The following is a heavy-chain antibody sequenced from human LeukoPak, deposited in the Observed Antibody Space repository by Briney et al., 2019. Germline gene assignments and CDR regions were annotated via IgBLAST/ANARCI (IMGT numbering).Heavy chain of an antibody. CDR3: ARFSRYGSGSYYRGSDAFDI. D-gene: IGHD3-10*01. CDR1: GLAFSGDS. J-gene: IGHJ3*02. CDR2: IGSSSSTI. Sequence: VGSLRLSCAASGLAFSGDSINWVREAPGKGVEWCSDIGSSSSTIYYVDSVKGRFTISRDNAKNSLYLQMNSLRAEDTAVYYCARFSRYGSGSYYRGSDAFDIWGQGTMVTVSS. V-gene: IGHV3-48*01.